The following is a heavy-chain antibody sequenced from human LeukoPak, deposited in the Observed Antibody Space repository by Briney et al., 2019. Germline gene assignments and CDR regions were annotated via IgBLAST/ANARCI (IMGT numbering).Heavy chain of an antibody. CDR3: AREGLGYSYGY. Sequence: GGSLRLFCAASGFTFSRYWMHWVRQAPGKGLVWVSRVHSDGSSTYYADSVEGRFTISRDNAKNTLYLQMNSLRAEDTAVYYCAREGLGYSYGYWGQGTLVTVSS. CDR1: GFTFSRYW. CDR2: VHSDGSST. D-gene: IGHD5-18*01. V-gene: IGHV3-74*01. J-gene: IGHJ4*02.